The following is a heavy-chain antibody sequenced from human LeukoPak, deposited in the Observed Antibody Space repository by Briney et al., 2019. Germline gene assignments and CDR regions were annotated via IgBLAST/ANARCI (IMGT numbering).Heavy chain of an antibody. J-gene: IGHJ4*02. CDR1: GFAFSDYY. V-gene: IGHV3-11*01. Sequence: GGSLRLSCAASGFAFSDYYMSWIRQAPGKGLEWLSYISRSAISTHYADSVKGRFTISRDNAKNSLYLQMNSLRAEDTAVYYCGRDFRDRSMPIDHWGQGTLVTVSS. D-gene: IGHD2/OR15-2a*01. CDR3: GRDFRDRSMPIDH. CDR2: ISRSAIST.